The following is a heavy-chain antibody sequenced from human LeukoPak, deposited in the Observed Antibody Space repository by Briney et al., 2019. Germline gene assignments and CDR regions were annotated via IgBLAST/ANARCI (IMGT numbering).Heavy chain of an antibody. CDR1: GFTFIHYG. CDR3: ANYGDYQYFDY. J-gene: IGHJ4*02. D-gene: IGHD4-17*01. CDR2: ISYDGTNK. Sequence: GGSLRLSCAASGFTFIHYGMHWVRRAPGKGLEWVAVISYDGTNKYYADSVKGRFTVSRDNSKNTLYLQMNSLKTDDTAVYYCANYGDYQYFDYWGQGTPVTVSS. V-gene: IGHV3-30*18.